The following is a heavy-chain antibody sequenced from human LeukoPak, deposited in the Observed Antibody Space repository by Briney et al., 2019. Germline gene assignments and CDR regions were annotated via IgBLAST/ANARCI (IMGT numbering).Heavy chain of an antibody. CDR3: AKVPRITIFGVVPYYFDY. J-gene: IGHJ4*02. CDR1: GFTFSSYA. V-gene: IGHV3-23*01. D-gene: IGHD3-3*01. CDR2: ISGSGGST. Sequence: PGGSLRLSCAASGFTFSSYAMSWVRQAPGKGLEWVSAISGSGGSTYYADSVKGRFTISRDNSKNTLYLQMNSLRAEDTAVYYCAKVPRITIFGVVPYYFDYWGQGTLVTVSS.